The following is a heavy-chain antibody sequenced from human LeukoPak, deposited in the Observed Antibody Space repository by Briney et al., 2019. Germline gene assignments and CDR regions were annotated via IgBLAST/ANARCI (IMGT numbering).Heavy chain of an antibody. Sequence: PGGSLRLSCAACGFTFDEYTMHWVRQAPGKCLEWVSLISWDGGSTYYADSVKGRFTISRDNSKNSLYLQMNSLRTEDTALYYCAKGNYYYMDVWGKGTTVTVSS. V-gene: IGHV3-43*01. CDR2: ISWDGGST. CDR1: GFTFDEYT. CDR3: AKGNYYYMDV. J-gene: IGHJ6*03.